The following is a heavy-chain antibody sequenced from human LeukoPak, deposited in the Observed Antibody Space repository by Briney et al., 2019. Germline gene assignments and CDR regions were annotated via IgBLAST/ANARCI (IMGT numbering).Heavy chain of an antibody. J-gene: IGHJ4*02. CDR2: ISAYNGNT. CDR3: ARWEYCSSSRCYDESERFDY. V-gene: IGHV1-18*01. Sequence: ASVKVSCKASGYTFTSYGISWVRQAPGQGLEWMGWISAYNGNTNYAQKYQGRVTMTTDTSTSTAYMELRSLRSDDTAIYYCARWEYCSSSRCYDESERFDYWGQGTLVTVSS. CDR1: GYTFTSYG. D-gene: IGHD2-2*01.